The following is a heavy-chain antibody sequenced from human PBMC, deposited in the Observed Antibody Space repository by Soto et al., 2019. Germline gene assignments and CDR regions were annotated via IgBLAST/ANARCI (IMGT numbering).Heavy chain of an antibody. V-gene: IGHV3-53*01. Sequence: GGSLRLSCAASGFTVSSNYMSWVRQAPGKGLEWVSVIYSGGSTYYADSVNGRFTISRDNSKNTLYLQMNSLRAEDTAVYYCARDLTGRHAFDIWGQGTMVTVSS. D-gene: IGHD3-9*01. CDR1: GFTVSSNY. CDR2: IYSGGST. J-gene: IGHJ3*02. CDR3: ARDLTGRHAFDI.